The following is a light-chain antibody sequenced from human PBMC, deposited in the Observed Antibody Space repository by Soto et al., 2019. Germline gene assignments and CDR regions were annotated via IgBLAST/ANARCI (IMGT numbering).Light chain of an antibody. Sequence: QSVLTQPPSVSAAPGQKVTISCSGSSSNIGKNYVSWYQRLPGTAPKLLIYDNNERSSGIPDRFSGSKSGTSATLGIAGLQTGDEADYYCGTWHTSLSAVVFGGGTQLTVL. CDR2: DNN. V-gene: IGLV1-51*01. J-gene: IGLJ2*01. CDR3: GTWHTSLSAVV. CDR1: SSNIGKNY.